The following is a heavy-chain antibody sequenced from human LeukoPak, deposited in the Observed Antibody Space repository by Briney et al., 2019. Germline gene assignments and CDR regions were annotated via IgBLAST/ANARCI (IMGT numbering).Heavy chain of an antibody. J-gene: IGHJ4*02. Sequence: GESLKISLKGFGYRFTNYWIGWVRQMPGKGVEWMGIIYPGDSDTRYSPSFQGQVTISADKSINTAYLQWSSLKASDTAMYYCVLAGSGSYYFDYWGQGILVTVSS. D-gene: IGHD3-10*01. CDR2: IYPGDSDT. CDR3: VLAGSGSYYFDY. CDR1: GYRFTNYW. V-gene: IGHV5-51*01.